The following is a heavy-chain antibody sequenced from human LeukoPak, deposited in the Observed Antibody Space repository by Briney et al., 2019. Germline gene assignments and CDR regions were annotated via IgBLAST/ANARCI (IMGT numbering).Heavy chain of an antibody. CDR2: IKQDGSEK. V-gene: IGHV3-7*01. J-gene: IGHJ4*02. CDR3: ASGDYLFDY. D-gene: IGHD4-17*01. Sequence: PGGSLRLSCAASGFTFSSYWISWVRQAPGKGLEWVANIKQDGSEKYYVDSVKGRFTISRDNAKNSLYLQMNSLRAEDTAVYYCASGDYLFDYWGQGTLVTVSS. CDR1: GFTFSSYW.